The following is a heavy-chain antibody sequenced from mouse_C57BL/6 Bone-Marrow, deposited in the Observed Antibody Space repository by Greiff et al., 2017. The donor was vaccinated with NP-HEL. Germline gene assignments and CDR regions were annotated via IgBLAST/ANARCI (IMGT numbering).Heavy chain of an antibody. V-gene: IGHV1-64*01. J-gene: IGHJ3*01. CDR1: GYTFTSYW. CDR2: IHPNSGST. CDR3: ARDYGSSPAWFAY. D-gene: IGHD1-1*01. Sequence: QVQLQQSGAELVRPGASVKMSCKASGYTFTSYWMHWVKQRPGQCLEWIGMIHPNSGSTNYHEKFKSKATLTVDKSSSTAYMQLSSLPSEDSAVYYRARDYGSSPAWFAYWGQGTLVTVSA.